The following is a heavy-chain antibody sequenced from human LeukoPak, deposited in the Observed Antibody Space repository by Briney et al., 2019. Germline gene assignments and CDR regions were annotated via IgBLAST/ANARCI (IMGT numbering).Heavy chain of an antibody. CDR2: INHSGST. D-gene: IGHD3-9*01. J-gene: IGHJ4*02. CDR1: GGSFSGYY. Sequence: KPSETLSLTCAVYGGSFSGYYWSWIRQPPGKGLERIGEINHSGSTNYNPSLKSRVTISVDTSKNQFSLKLSSVTAADTAVYYCARVVFGILTGYYIIDYWGQGTLVTVSS. V-gene: IGHV4-34*01. CDR3: ARVVFGILTGYYIIDY.